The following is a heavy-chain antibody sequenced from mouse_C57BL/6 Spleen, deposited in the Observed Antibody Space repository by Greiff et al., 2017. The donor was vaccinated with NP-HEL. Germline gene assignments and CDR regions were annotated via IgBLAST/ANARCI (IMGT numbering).Heavy chain of an antibody. CDR2: ISYSGST. D-gene: IGHD2-5*01. V-gene: IGHV3-1*01. CDR3: ARAYYSNYFDY. J-gene: IGHJ2*01. Sequence: EVQGVESGPGMVKPSQSLSLTCTVTGYSITSGYDWHWIRHFPGNKLEWMGYISYSGSTNYNPSLKSRISITHDTSKNHFFLKLNSVTTEDTATYYCARAYYSNYFDYWGQGTTLTVSS. CDR1: GYSITSGYD.